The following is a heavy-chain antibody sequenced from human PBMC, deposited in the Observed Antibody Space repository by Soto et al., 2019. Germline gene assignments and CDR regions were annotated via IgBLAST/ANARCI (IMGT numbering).Heavy chain of an antibody. D-gene: IGHD6-25*01. CDR1: GFSLSTSGMC. J-gene: IGHJ5*02. CDR3: ARQDRRSGTQENWFDP. CDR2: IDWDDDK. V-gene: IGHV2-70*11. Sequence: SGPSGEPTQTLTLTCTFSGFSLSTSGMCVSWIRQPPGKALEWLARIDWDDDKYYSTSLKTRLTISKDTSKNQVVLTMTNMDPVDTATYYCARQDRRSGTQENWFDPWGQGALVTVSS.